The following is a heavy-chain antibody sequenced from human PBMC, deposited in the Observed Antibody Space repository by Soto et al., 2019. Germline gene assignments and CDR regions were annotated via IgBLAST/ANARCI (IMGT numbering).Heavy chain of an antibody. CDR1: GFTFSSYS. CDR3: AKDGPLSTNGCHGYFDY. D-gene: IGHD2-8*01. Sequence: GGSLRLSCAASGFTFSSYSMNWVRQAPGKGLEWVSYISSSSSTIYYADSVKGRFTISRDNAKNSLYLQMNSLRAEDTAMYYCAKDGPLSTNGCHGYFDYWGQGALVTVSS. V-gene: IGHV3-48*01. J-gene: IGHJ4*02. CDR2: ISSSSSTI.